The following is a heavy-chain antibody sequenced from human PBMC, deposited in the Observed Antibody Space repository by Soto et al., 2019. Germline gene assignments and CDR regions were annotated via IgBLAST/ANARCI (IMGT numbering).Heavy chain of an antibody. CDR3: ARAHTKDYGDYQGDCFDY. CDR2: IYYSGST. Sequence: PSETLSLTCTVSGGSISSGDYYWSWIRQPPGKGLEWIGYIYYSGSTYYNPSLKSRVTISVDTSKNQFSLKLSSVTAADTAVYYCARAHTKDYGDYQGDCFDYWGQGILVTVSS. D-gene: IGHD4-17*01. V-gene: IGHV4-30-4*01. CDR1: GGSISSGDYY. J-gene: IGHJ4*02.